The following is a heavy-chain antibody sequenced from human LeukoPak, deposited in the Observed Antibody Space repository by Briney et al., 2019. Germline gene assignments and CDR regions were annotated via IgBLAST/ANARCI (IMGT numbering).Heavy chain of an antibody. CDR2: IYYSGST. D-gene: IGHD5-18*01. V-gene: IGHV4-39*01. J-gene: IGHJ4*02. CDR3: ASDSGADTAMVTVYYFDY. Sequence: SETLCLTCTVSGGSISSSSYYWGWIRQPPGKGLEWIGSIYYSGSTYYNPSLKSRVTISVDTSKNQFSLKLSSVTAADTAVYYCASDSGADTAMVTVYYFDYWGQGTLVTVSS. CDR1: GGSISSSSYY.